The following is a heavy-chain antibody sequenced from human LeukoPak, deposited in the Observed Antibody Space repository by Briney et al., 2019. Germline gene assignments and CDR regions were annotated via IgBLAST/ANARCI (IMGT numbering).Heavy chain of an antibody. J-gene: IGHJ1*01. D-gene: IGHD3-22*01. Sequence: GRSLRLSCAASGFTFSSYGMHWVRQAPGKGLEWVAVISYDGSNKYYADSVKGRSTISRDNSKNTLYLQMNSLRAEDTAVYYCAKDRRGDSRRAGYFQHWGQGTLVTVSS. V-gene: IGHV3-30*18. CDR2: ISYDGSNK. CDR1: GFTFSSYG. CDR3: AKDRRGDSRRAGYFQH.